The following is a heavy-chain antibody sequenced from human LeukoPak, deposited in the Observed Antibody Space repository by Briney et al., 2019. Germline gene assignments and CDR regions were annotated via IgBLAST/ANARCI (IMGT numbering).Heavy chain of an antibody. D-gene: IGHD2-21*02. CDR1: GFTFSSYA. Sequence: GGSLRLSCAASGFTFSSYAMSWVRQTPGKGLEWVSSISGSGGSTYYADSVKGRFTISRDNSKNTLYLQMNSLRAEDTAVYYCAKGDDGDCYSWSDYWGQGTLVTVSS. V-gene: IGHV3-23*01. CDR2: ISGSGGST. CDR3: AKGDDGDCYSWSDY. J-gene: IGHJ4*02.